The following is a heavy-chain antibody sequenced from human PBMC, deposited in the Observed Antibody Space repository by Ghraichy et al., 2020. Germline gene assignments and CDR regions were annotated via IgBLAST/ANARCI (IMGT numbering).Heavy chain of an antibody. D-gene: IGHD6-6*01. Sequence: RGSLRLSCAASGFTFSSYSMNWVRQAPGKGLEWVSYISSSSSAIYYADSVKGRFTISRDNAKNSLYLQMSSLRDEDTAVYYCARGVNINSSGRFDPWGQGTLVTVSS. CDR1: GFTFSSYS. J-gene: IGHJ5*02. V-gene: IGHV3-48*02. CDR2: ISSSSSAI. CDR3: ARGVNINSSGRFDP.